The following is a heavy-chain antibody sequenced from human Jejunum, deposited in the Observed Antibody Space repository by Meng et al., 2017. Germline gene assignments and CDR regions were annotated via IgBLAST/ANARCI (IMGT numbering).Heavy chain of an antibody. CDR3: AHREGIVGDPFDY. Sequence: QITWKESLLTLVNPPQTLALTCTFSGFARRAMGVSVGCIRQPPGKALGWLALVCWDDDKHYSPSLRNRLSITKDTSKNQVVLTLTNMDPVDTATYYCAHREGIVGDPFDYWGQGSLVTVSS. J-gene: IGHJ4*02. D-gene: IGHD3-16*02. CDR2: VCWDDDK. CDR1: GFARRAMGVS. V-gene: IGHV2-5*02.